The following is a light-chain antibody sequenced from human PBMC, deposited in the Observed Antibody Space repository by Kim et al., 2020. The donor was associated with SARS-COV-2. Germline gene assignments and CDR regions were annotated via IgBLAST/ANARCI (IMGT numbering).Light chain of an antibody. V-gene: IGKV1-33*01. Sequence: DIQLTQSPSSLSASVGDRVTITCQASQDIHTYLNWYQHKPGKAPKLLIYDASNLETGVPSRFSGSGSGTDFTFTISSLQPEDIATYYCQQFENFWLTFGGGTQVDIK. CDR1: QDIHTY. CDR2: DAS. CDR3: QQFENFWLT. J-gene: IGKJ4*01.